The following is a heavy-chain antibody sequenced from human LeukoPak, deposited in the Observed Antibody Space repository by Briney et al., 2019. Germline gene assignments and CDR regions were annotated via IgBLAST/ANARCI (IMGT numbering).Heavy chain of an antibody. V-gene: IGHV3-48*01. Sequence: GGSLRLSCAASGFTFSSYSMNWVRQAPGKGLEWVSYISSSSSTIYYADSVKGRFTISRDNAKNSLYLQMNSLRAEDTAVYYCANSFQLTTVNYWGQGTLVTVSS. CDR2: ISSSSSTI. CDR3: ANSFQLTTVNY. J-gene: IGHJ4*02. D-gene: IGHD4-17*01. CDR1: GFTFSSYS.